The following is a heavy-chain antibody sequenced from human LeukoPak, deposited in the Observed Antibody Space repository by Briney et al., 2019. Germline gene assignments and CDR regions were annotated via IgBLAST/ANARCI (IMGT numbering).Heavy chain of an antibody. Sequence: GASVKVSCKASGYTFTSYYMHWVRQAPGQGLEWMGIINPSGGSTSYAQKFQGRVTITRDTSASTAYMELSSLRSEDTAVYYCARAAYYDSSGYPNWFDPWGQGTLVTVSS. CDR2: INPSGGST. V-gene: IGHV1-46*01. D-gene: IGHD3-22*01. CDR3: ARAAYYDSSGYPNWFDP. J-gene: IGHJ5*02. CDR1: GYTFTSYY.